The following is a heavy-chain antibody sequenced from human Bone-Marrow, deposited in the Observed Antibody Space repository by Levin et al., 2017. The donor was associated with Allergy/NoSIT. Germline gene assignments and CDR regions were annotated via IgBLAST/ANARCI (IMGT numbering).Heavy chain of an antibody. Sequence: GGSLRLSCAASGFPFSGFSMNWVRQAPGKGLEWVSYITTSSGTIYYADSVKGRFTISRDNAKNSLYLQMNSLRDEDTAVYYCARSRDQHLVYFDYWGQGALVTVSS. D-gene: IGHD2-15*01. CDR2: ITTSSGTI. J-gene: IGHJ4*02. V-gene: IGHV3-48*02. CDR3: ARSRDQHLVYFDY. CDR1: GFPFSGFS.